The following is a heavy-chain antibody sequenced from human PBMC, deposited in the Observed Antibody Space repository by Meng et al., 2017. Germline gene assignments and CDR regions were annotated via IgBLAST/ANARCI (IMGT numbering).Heavy chain of an antibody. V-gene: IGHV1-8*01. CDR1: GYTFTSYD. J-gene: IGHJ4*02. CDR3: ARAPLADSGWQDY. CDR2: MNPNSGNT. D-gene: IGHD6-19*01. Sequence: ASVKVSCKASGYTFTSYDINWVRQATGQGLEWMGWMNPNSGNTGYAQKFQGRVTMTRNTSISTAYMELSSLRSDDTAVYYCARAPLADSGWQDYWGQGTLVTVSS.